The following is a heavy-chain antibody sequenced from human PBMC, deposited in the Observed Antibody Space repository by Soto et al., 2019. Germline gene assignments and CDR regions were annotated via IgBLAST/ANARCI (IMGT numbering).Heavy chain of an antibody. J-gene: IGHJ5*02. Sequence: SETLSLTCAVSGYSISSGYYWGWILQPPGKGLEWIGSIYHSGSTYYNPSLKSRVTISVDTSKNQFSLKLSSVTAADTAVYYCARDVKQQLANWFDPWGQGTLVTVSS. CDR2: IYHSGST. V-gene: IGHV4-38-2*02. CDR1: GYSISSGYY. D-gene: IGHD6-13*01. CDR3: ARDVKQQLANWFDP.